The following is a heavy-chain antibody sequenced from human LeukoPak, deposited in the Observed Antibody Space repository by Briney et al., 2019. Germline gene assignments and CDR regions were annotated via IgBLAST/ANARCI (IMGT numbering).Heavy chain of an antibody. CDR3: VTEYYGSYNY. CDR2: VKSNTVGGTT. V-gene: IGHV3-15*01. J-gene: IGHJ4*02. Sequence: RPGGSLRLSCAASGFTFTDAWMSWLRQAPGKGLEWVGHVKSNTVGGTTEYAAPVKGRFTISRDDSKNTVYLQMNGLKTEDTALYYCVTEYYGSYNYWGQGALVTVSS. D-gene: IGHD1-26*01. CDR1: GFTFTDAW.